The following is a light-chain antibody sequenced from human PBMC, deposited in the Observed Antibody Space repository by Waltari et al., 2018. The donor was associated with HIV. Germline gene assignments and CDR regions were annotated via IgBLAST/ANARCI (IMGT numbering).Light chain of an antibody. CDR2: GDD. CDR3: QAFDSDSQWV. CDR1: SASIVTND. V-gene: IGLV6-57*02. Sequence: NLVLTQPHSVSESPGEPVTISCTGTSASIVTNDVQWYPQRPGSAPTTVIYGDDQRPSGVPGRFSGSIDTSSNSASLTISGLRPEDEGDYYCQAFDSDSQWVFGGGTRLTVL. J-gene: IGLJ3*02.